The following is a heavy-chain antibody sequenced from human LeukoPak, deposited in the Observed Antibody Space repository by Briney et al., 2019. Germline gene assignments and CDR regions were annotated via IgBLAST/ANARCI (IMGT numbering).Heavy chain of an antibody. D-gene: IGHD3-10*01. Sequence: SETLSLTCTVSGGSISSYYWSWIRQPPGKGLEWIGYIYYSGSTNYNPSLKSRVTISVDTSKNQFSLKLSSVTAADTAVYYCAGSYFYSYYYYMDVWGKGTTVTISS. CDR1: GGSISSYY. CDR3: AGSYFYSYYYYMDV. V-gene: IGHV4-59*01. J-gene: IGHJ6*03. CDR2: IYYSGST.